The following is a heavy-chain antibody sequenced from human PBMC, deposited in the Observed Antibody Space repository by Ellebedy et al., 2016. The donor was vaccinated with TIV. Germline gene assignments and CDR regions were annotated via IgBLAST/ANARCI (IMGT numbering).Heavy chain of an antibody. CDR2: ISYDGSNK. CDR3: AKGTDYFYYYMDV. V-gene: IGHV3-30*18. CDR1: GFTFSNYG. D-gene: IGHD3-10*01. J-gene: IGHJ6*03. Sequence: GGSLRLSXAASGFTFSNYGMHWVRQAPGKGLEWMAVISYDGSNKFYADSVKGRFTISRDNSKNTLYLQMISLRAEDTAVYYCAKGTDYFYYYMDVWGKGTTVTVSS.